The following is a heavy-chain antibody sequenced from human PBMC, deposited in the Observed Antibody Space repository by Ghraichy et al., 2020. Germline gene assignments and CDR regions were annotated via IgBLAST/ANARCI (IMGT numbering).Heavy chain of an antibody. CDR2: IYHSGNT. J-gene: IGHJ3*02. CDR1: GGSISSANYS. CDR3: ARVPYDDDGFYDDAFDI. V-gene: IGHV4-30-2*01. Sequence: SLNISCAVSGGSISSANYSWSWIRQPPGKGLEWIGYIYHSGNTYYNPSLKSRVTILTDRSKNQISLKLSSVTAADTAVYYCARVPYDDDGFYDDAFDIWGQGTMVTVSS. D-gene: IGHD3-22*01.